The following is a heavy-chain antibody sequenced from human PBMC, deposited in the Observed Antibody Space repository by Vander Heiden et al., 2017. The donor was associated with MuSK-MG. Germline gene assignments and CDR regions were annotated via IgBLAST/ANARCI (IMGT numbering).Heavy chain of an antibody. Sequence: EVQLLESGGGLVQPGGSLRLSCAASGFTFSSYAMSWVRQAPGKGLEGVSDISGSGGSTYYADSVKGRFTISRDNSKNTLYLQMNSLRAEDTAVYYCAKDGDYYGSGSYLDYWGQGTLVTVSS. CDR1: GFTFSSYA. V-gene: IGHV3-23*01. CDR2: ISGSGGST. J-gene: IGHJ4*02. CDR3: AKDGDYYGSGSYLDY. D-gene: IGHD3-10*01.